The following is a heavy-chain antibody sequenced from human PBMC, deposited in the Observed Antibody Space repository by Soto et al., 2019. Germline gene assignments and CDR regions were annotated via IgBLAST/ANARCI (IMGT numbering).Heavy chain of an antibody. CDR3: AKALLGGVVGVIDSLDI. CDR1: GFTFNDYG. V-gene: IGHV3-30*18. J-gene: IGHJ3*02. CDR2: ISYDGGQK. D-gene: IGHD1-26*01. Sequence: QVQLVESGGGVVQPGRSLRLSCAASGFTFNDYGMHWVRQAPGKGLEWVAVISYDGGQKYYVDSVKGRFTISRDNSENTLFLHVSSLRAEDTAVYYCAKALLGGVVGVIDSLDIWGRGTMVAVSS.